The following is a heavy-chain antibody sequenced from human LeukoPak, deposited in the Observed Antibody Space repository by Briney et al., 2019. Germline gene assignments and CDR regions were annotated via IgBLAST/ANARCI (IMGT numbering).Heavy chain of an antibody. CDR2: MNPNSGNT. J-gene: IGHJ4*02. V-gene: IGHV1-8*01. CDR3: ARAIAVAEDY. CDR1: GYTFTSCD. D-gene: IGHD6-19*01. Sequence: ASVKVSCEASGYTFTSCDINWVRQATGQGLEWMGWMNPNSGNTGYGQSFQGRITMTRDISIGTAYMELSRLRSDDTAVYYCARAIAVAEDYWGQGTLVTVSS.